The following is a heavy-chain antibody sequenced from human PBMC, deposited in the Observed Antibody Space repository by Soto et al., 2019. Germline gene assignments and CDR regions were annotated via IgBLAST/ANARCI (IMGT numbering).Heavy chain of an antibody. D-gene: IGHD6-13*01. CDR1: GGTFSTSS. Sequence: QVRLVQSGVEVKKPGSSVKVSCKASGGTFSTSSINWVRQAPGQGLEWMGGILPVFGTSDYSQKFHGRVTIIADESTNTAFLDLRSLSSEDTAVYYFTGGNEFAGNSDAFDNGGQGTMVTVSS. CDR2: ILPVFGTS. CDR3: TGGNEFAGNSDAFDN. J-gene: IGHJ3*02. V-gene: IGHV1-69*12.